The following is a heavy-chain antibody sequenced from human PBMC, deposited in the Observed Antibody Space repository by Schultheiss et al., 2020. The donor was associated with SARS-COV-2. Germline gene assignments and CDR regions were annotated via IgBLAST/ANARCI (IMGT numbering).Heavy chain of an antibody. CDR3: ARSPRYCSSTSCYYYYGMDV. V-gene: IGHV4-39*07. Sequence: SGPTLVKPTQTLTLTCTFSGFSLSTSGMCVSWIRQPPGKGLEWIGEINHSGSTNYNPSLKSRVTISVDTSKNQFSLKLSSVTAADTAVYYCARSPRYCSSTSCYYYYGMDVWGQGTTVTVSS. D-gene: IGHD2-2*01. J-gene: IGHJ6*02. CDR1: GFSLSTSGM. CDR2: INHSGST.